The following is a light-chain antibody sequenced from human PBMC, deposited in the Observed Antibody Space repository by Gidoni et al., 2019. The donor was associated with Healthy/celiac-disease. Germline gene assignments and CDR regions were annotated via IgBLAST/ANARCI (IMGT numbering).Light chain of an antibody. Sequence: EIVLTQSPATLSLSPGERATLSCRASQSVSSYLAWYQQKPGQAPRLLIYDASNRATGIPARFSGSGSWTDFTLTISSLEPEDFAVYYCQQRSNWPPEPTFGGGTKVEIK. V-gene: IGKV3-11*01. CDR1: QSVSSY. CDR2: DAS. CDR3: QQRSNWPPEPT. J-gene: IGKJ4*01.